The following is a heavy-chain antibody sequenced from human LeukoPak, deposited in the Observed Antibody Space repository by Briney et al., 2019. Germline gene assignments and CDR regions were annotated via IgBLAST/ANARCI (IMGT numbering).Heavy chain of an antibody. CDR3: AKPQGYCSSTICDDYFDY. CDR1: GGSLSSRSYY. D-gene: IGHD2-2*01. J-gene: IGHJ4*02. Sequence: PPETLSLTCTVSGGSLSSRSYYWGWIRQPPGKGLEWIGSIYYRGSTYYNPSLKSRVTISVDTSKNQFSLKLSSVTAADTAVYYCAKPQGYCSSTICDDYFDYWGQGTLVTVSS. CDR2: IYYRGST. V-gene: IGHV4-39*01.